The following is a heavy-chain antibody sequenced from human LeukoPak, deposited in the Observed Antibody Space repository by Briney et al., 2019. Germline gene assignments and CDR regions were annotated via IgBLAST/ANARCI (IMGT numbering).Heavy chain of an antibody. CDR3: ARPEQQLVKGEYFQH. CDR2: ITSGSRYI. Sequence: GGSLRLSCAASGFTFTNYNMNWVRQAPGKGLEWVSSITSGSRYIYYGDSVKGRFTISRDNAKNSLFLQMDSLRAEDTAVYYCARPEQQLVKGEYFQHWGQGTLVTVSS. D-gene: IGHD6-13*01. J-gene: IGHJ1*01. V-gene: IGHV3-21*01. CDR1: GFTFTNYN.